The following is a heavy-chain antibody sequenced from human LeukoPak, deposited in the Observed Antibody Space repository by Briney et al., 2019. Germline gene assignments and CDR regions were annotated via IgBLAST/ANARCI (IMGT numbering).Heavy chain of an antibody. V-gene: IGHV3-30-3*01. CDR3: ARELRYFEYYYYGMDV. Sequence: GGSLRLSCAASGFTFSSYAMHWVRQAPGKGLEWVAVISYDGSNKYYADSVKGRFTISRDNSKNTLYLQMNSLRAEDTAVYYCARELRYFEYYYYGMDVWGQGTTVTVSS. J-gene: IGHJ6*02. CDR2: ISYDGSNK. CDR1: GFTFSSYA. D-gene: IGHD3-9*01.